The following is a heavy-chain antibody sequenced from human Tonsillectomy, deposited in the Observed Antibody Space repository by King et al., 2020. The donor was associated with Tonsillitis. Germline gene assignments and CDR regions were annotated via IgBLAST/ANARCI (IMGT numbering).Heavy chain of an antibody. Sequence: QLQESGPGLVKPSETLSLTCTVSGDSISSSGFYWGWIRQPPGKGLEWIGSIYYSGSTYNNPSLKSRVTISVDTSKNHFSLQMSSVTAADTAVYYCARRPYDILTGGFDYWGQGTLVTVSS. J-gene: IGHJ4*02. CDR2: IYYSGST. D-gene: IGHD3-9*01. CDR1: GDSISSSGFY. V-gene: IGHV4-39*07. CDR3: ARRPYDILTGGFDY.